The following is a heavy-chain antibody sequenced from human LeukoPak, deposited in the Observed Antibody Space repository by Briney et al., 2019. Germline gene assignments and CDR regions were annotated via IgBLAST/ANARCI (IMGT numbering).Heavy chain of an antibody. D-gene: IGHD6-19*01. J-gene: IGHJ4*02. CDR2: INSDGSST. Sequence: GGSLRLSCAASGFTFSSYWMHWVRQAPGKGLVWVSRINSDGSSTSYADSVKGRFTISRDNAKNTLYLQMSSLRAEDTAAYYCAKSPDVAGTGRFDYWGQGTLVTVSS. CDR3: AKSPDVAGTGRFDY. V-gene: IGHV3-74*01. CDR1: GFTFSSYW.